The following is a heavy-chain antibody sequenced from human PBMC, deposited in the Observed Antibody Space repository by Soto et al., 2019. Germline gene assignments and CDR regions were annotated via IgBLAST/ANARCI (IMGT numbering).Heavy chain of an antibody. CDR1: GFTFSSYG. D-gene: IGHD6-19*01. CDR3: ARDSQQQWLGPDY. V-gene: IGHV3-33*01. Sequence: QVQLVESGGGVVQPGRSLRLSCAASGFTFSSYGMHWVRQAPGKGLEWVAVIWYDGSNKYYADSVKGRFTISRDNSKNTLYLQMNSLRAEDTAVYYCARDSQQQWLGPDYWGQGTLVTVSS. CDR2: IWYDGSNK. J-gene: IGHJ4*02.